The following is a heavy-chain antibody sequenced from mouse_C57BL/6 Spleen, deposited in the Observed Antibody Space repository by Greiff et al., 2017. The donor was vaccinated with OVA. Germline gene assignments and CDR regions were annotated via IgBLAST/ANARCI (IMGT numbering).Heavy chain of an antibody. J-gene: IGHJ4*01. Sequence: QVQLQQSGAELARPGASVKLSCKASGYTFTSYGIRWVKQRTGQGLEWIGEIYPRSGNTYYNEKFKGKATLTADKSSSTAYMELRSLTSEDSAVYFCASGITTVEGDAMDYWGQGTSVTVSS. CDR2: IYPRSGNT. V-gene: IGHV1-81*01. CDR3: ASGITTVEGDAMDY. CDR1: GYTFTSYG. D-gene: IGHD1-1*01.